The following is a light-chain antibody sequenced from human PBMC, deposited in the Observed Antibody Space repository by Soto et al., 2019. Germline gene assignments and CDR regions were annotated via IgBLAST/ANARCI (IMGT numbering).Light chain of an antibody. CDR2: EVN. V-gene: IGLV2-8*01. Sequence: QSALTQPPSASGSPGQSVTISCTGTSSDVGDYKFVSWYQQHPGKAPKLLMYEVNRRPSGVPDRFSGSKSGNTASLTVSGLQAEDEAEYYCSSYAGNNNVVFGGGTNSPS. CDR1: SSDVGDYKF. J-gene: IGLJ2*01. CDR3: SSYAGNNNVV.